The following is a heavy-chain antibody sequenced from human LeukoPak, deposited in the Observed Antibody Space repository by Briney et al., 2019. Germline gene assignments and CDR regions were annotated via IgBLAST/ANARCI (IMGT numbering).Heavy chain of an antibody. CDR3: AKDGSTVTQHADY. V-gene: IGHV3-30*18. CDR1: GFTFSSFG. Sequence: GGSLRLSCAASGFTFSSFGMHWVRQAPGKGLEWVAVLSNDGSKSYYADSVKGRFTISRDNSKNTLYLQMNSLRAEDTAVYYCAKDGSTVTQHADYWGQGTLVTVSS. CDR2: LSNDGSKS. D-gene: IGHD4-17*01. J-gene: IGHJ4*02.